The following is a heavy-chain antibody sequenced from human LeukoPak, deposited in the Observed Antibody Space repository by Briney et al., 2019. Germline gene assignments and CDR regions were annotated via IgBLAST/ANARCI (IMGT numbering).Heavy chain of an antibody. CDR2: MYYSGST. CDR1: GGSISSYY. Sequence: SETLSLTCTVSGGSISSYYWSWIRQPPGKGLEWIGYMYYSGSTNYNPSTNYNPSLKSRVTISVDTSKNQFSLKLSSVTAADTAVYYCARGPYSYDSSGAFDIWGQGTMVTASS. J-gene: IGHJ3*02. D-gene: IGHD3-22*01. V-gene: IGHV4-59*01. CDR3: ARGPYSYDSSGAFDI.